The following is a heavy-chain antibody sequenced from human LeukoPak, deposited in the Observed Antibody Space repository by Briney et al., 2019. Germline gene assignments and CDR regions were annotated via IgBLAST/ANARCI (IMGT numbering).Heavy chain of an antibody. V-gene: IGHV3-48*02. CDR1: GFTFSSYS. CDR2: IGASSSTI. D-gene: IGHD4-23*01. CDR3: ARHDYGGNSGDY. J-gene: IGHJ4*02. Sequence: GGSLRLSCAASGFTFSSYSMNWVRQAPGKGLEWVSYIGASSSTIYYADSVKGRFTISRDNAENSLYLQMNSLRDEDTAVYYCARHDYGGNSGDYWGQGTLVTVSS.